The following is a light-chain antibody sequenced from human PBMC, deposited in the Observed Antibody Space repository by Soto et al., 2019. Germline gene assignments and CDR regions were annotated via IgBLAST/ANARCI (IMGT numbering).Light chain of an antibody. J-gene: IGLJ2*01. Sequence: QSALTQPPSASGSPGQSVTISCTGTSSDVGTYNYVSWFQQHPGDAPKLMIYEVTKRPSGVPDRFSGSKSGNTASLTVSGLQAEDEADYYCSSYAGRNNLVFGGGTQLTVL. CDR3: SSYAGRNNLV. V-gene: IGLV2-8*01. CDR2: EVT. CDR1: SSDVGTYNY.